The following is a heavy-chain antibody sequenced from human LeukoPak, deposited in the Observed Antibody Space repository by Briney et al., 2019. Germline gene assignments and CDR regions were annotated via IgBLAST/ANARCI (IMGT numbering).Heavy chain of an antibody. CDR3: ARGDSSYYYMDV. V-gene: IGHV3-13*01. CDR1: GFTFSSYD. CDR2: IGAAGDT. J-gene: IGHJ6*03. Sequence: PGGSLRLSCAASGFTFSSYDMHWVRQATGEGLEWVSAIGAAGDTYYPGSVKGRFTISRENAKNSLYLQMNSLRDGDTAVYYCARGDSSYYYMDVWGKGTTVTVSS. D-gene: IGHD3-22*01.